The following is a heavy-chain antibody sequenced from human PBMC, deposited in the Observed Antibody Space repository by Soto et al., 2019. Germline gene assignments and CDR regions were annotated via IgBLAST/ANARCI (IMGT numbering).Heavy chain of an antibody. D-gene: IGHD5-12*01. J-gene: IGHJ4*02. V-gene: IGHV1-24*01. Sequence: QVQLVQSGAEVKKPGASVKVSCKVSGYTLTELSMHWVRQAPGKGLEWMGGFDPEDGETIYAQKFQGRVTXXEXTXXDTAYMELSSLRSEDTAVYYCATDPLRLRPRALDYWGQGTLVTVSS. CDR3: ATDPLRLRPRALDY. CDR2: FDPEDGET. CDR1: GYTLTELS.